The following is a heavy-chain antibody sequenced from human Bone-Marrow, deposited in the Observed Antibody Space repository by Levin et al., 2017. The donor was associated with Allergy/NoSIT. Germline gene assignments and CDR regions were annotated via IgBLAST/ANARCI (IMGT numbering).Heavy chain of an antibody. CDR3: ARDTAYSFDY. V-gene: IGHV3-48*01. D-gene: IGHD2-15*01. CDR2: IGGRSNTI. CDR1: GFTFSTYS. J-gene: IGHJ4*02. Sequence: GESLKISCGAAGFTFSTYSFNWVRQAPGKGLEWVSYIGGRSNTIQYADSVKGRFTISRDNAKNSLYLQMNSLRAEDTAVYFCARDTAYSFDYWGQGTLVTVSS.